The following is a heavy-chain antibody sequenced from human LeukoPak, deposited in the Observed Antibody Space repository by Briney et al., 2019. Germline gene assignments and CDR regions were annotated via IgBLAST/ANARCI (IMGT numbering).Heavy chain of an antibody. CDR3: ARSSSYYYYYMDI. D-gene: IGHD6-6*01. CDR2: INHSGST. Sequence: SETLSLTCAVYGGSFSGYYWSWIRQPPGKGLEWIGEINHSGSTNYNPSLKSRVTISVDTSKNQFSLKLSSVTAADTAVYYCARSSSYYYYYMDIWGKGTTVTVSS. J-gene: IGHJ6*03. CDR1: GGSFSGYY. V-gene: IGHV4-34*01.